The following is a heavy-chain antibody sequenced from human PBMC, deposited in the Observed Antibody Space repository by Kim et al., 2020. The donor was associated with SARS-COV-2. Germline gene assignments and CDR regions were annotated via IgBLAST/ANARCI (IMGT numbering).Heavy chain of an antibody. D-gene: IGHD6-19*01. CDR1: GFTFSSYA. CDR3: ARVGGIAVAGYYYYGMDV. V-gene: IGHV3-30*04. J-gene: IGHJ6*02. Sequence: GGSLRLSCAASGFTFSSYAMHWVRQAPGKGLEWVAVISYDGSNKYYADSVKGRFTISRDNSKNTLYLQMNSLRAEDTAVYYCARVGGIAVAGYYYYGMDVWGQGTTVTVSS. CDR2: ISYDGSNK.